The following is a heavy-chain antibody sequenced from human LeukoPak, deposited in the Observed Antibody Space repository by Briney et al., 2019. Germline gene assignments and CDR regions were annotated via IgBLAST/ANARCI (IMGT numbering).Heavy chain of an antibody. J-gene: IGHJ4*02. CDR2: IYHSGST. D-gene: IGHD5-18*01. V-gene: IGHV4-38-2*02. Sequence: SETPSLTCTVSIYSISNGYFWGWIRQTPGKGLEWIGSIYHSGSTYYNPSLKSRVTISVDTSKNQFSLKLSSVTAADTAVYYCAREAYSYGYGDFDYWGQGTLVTVSS. CDR3: AREAYSYGYGDFDY. CDR1: IYSISNGYF.